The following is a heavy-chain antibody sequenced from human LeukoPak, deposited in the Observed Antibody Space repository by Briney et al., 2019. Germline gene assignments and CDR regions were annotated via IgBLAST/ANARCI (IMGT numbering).Heavy chain of an antibody. Sequence: GGSLRLSCAASGFTFSSYWMHWVRQAPGKGLVWVSRINSDGSSTSYADSVKGRFTISRDNAKNTLYLQMNSLRAEDTAVYYCARGGLSSGWYDNIDYWGQGTLVTVSS. CDR3: ARGGLSSGWYDNIDY. D-gene: IGHD6-19*01. CDR1: GFTFSSYW. CDR2: INSDGSST. J-gene: IGHJ4*02. V-gene: IGHV3-74*01.